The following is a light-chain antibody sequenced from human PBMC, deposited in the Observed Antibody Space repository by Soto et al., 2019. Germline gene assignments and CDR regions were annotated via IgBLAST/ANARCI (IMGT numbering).Light chain of an antibody. CDR1: SSDVGSYNL. CDR2: EAS. J-gene: IGLJ3*02. Sequence: QSVLTQPASVSGSPGQSITISCTGTSSDVGSYNLVSWYQQYPGKAPQLMIYEASKRPSGVSDRFSGSKSGDTASLTISGLQAEDEADYYCCSCAGSSTFVVFGGGTKLTVL. V-gene: IGLV2-23*02. CDR3: CSCAGSSTFVV.